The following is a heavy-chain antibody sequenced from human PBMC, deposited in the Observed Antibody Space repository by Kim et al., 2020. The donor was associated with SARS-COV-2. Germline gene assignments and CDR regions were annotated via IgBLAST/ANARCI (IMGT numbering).Heavy chain of an antibody. Sequence: GGSLRLSCAASGFTFDDYAMHWVRQAPGKGLEWVSGISWNSGSIGYADSVKGRFTISRDNAKNSLYLQMNSLRAEDTALYYCAKDNYYDSSGHVQPANWYFDLWGRGTLVTVSS. V-gene: IGHV3-9*01. D-gene: IGHD3-22*01. CDR3: AKDNYYDSSGHVQPANWYFDL. CDR1: GFTFDDYA. J-gene: IGHJ2*01. CDR2: ISWNSGSI.